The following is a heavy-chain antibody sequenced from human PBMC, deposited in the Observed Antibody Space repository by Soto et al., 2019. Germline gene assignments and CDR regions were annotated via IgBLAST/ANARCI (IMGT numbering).Heavy chain of an antibody. V-gene: IGHV4-34*01. J-gene: IGHJ4*02. CDR2: INHSGST. Sequence: TSETLSLTCAVYGGSFSGYYWSWIRQPPGKGLEWIGEINHSGSTNYNPSLKSRVTISVDTSKNQFSLKLSSVTAADTAVYYCARSGYQLLSSAGSSVYWGQGALVTVSS. CDR1: GGSFSGYY. CDR3: ARSGYQLLSSAGSSVY. D-gene: IGHD2-2*01.